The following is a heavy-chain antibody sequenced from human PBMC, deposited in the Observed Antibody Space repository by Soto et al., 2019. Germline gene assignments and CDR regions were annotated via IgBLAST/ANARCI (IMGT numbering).Heavy chain of an antibody. CDR1: GYTFTSYG. D-gene: IGHD6-13*01. V-gene: IGHV1-18*01. Sequence: QVQLVQSGAEVKKPGASVKVSCKASGYTFTSYGISWVRQAPGQGLEWMGWISAYNGNTNYAQKPLGRVTMTTDTSTSTAYLERRSLSSDETAVYYCAGGGSSSWNFAFDIWGQGTMVTVSS. J-gene: IGHJ3*02. CDR2: ISAYNGNT. CDR3: AGGGSSSWNFAFDI.